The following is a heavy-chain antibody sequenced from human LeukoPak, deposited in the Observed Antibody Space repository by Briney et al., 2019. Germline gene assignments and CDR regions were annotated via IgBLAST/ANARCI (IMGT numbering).Heavy chain of an antibody. Sequence: SETLSLTCTVSGCSISSSSYYWGWIRQPPGKGLEWIGSIYYSGSTYYNPSLKSRVTISVDTSKNQFSLKLSSVTAADTAVYYCAGYCSGGSCYLPDWFDPWGQGTLVTVSS. CDR1: GCSISSSSYY. CDR2: IYYSGST. V-gene: IGHV4-39*01. J-gene: IGHJ5*02. D-gene: IGHD2-15*01. CDR3: AGYCSGGSCYLPDWFDP.